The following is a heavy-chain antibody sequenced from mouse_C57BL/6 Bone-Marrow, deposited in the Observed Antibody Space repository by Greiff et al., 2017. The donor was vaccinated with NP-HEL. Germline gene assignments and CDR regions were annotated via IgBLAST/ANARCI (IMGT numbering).Heavy chain of an antibody. CDR3: ARDYYGSSYFDY. Sequence: QVQLQQSGAELMKPGASVKLSCKATGYTFTGNWIKWVKQRPGHGLEWIGEILPGSGNTYYNERFKGKATFTADTSSNTAYMQLSSLTTEDSAIYYCARDYYGSSYFDYWGQGTTLTVSS. CDR2: ILPGSGNT. J-gene: IGHJ2*01. CDR1: GYTFTGNW. V-gene: IGHV1-9*01. D-gene: IGHD1-1*01.